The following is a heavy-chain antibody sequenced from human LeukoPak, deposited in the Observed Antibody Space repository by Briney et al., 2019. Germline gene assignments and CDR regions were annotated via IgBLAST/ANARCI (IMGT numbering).Heavy chain of an antibody. J-gene: IGHJ4*02. CDR3: ATADLTGYYGGDY. CDR1: GFTFSNYN. CDR2: ISSSATYI. Sequence: GGSLRLSCAASGFTFSNYNMIWVRQAPGKGLEWVSSISSSATYIYYADSVKGRFTISSDDAKNSLFLQMNSLRAEDTAVYYCATADLTGYYGGDYWGQGTLVTVSS. D-gene: IGHD3-9*01. V-gene: IGHV3-21*01.